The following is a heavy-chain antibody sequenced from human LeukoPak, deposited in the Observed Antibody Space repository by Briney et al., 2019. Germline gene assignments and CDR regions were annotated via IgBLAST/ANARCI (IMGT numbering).Heavy chain of an antibody. V-gene: IGHV3-48*01. CDR3: ASEFFPRTTVPRDY. D-gene: IGHD1-1*01. J-gene: IGHJ4*02. CDR1: GFIFSSNG. Sequence: GGSLRLSCATSGFIFSSNGMNWVRQPPGKGLEWLSYISGTSEIMYYADSVMGRFTISRDNARNSLYLQMNNLRAEDTAVYYCASEFFPRTTVPRDYWGQGTLVTVSS. CDR2: ISGTSEIM.